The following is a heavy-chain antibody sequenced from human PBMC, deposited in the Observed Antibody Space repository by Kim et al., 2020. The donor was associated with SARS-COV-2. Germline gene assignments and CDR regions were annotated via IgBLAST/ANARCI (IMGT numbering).Heavy chain of an antibody. CDR1: GYTFTSYG. CDR3: ARDLYSGSYWGEYYYYMDV. J-gene: IGHJ6*03. CDR2: ISAYNGNT. V-gene: IGHV1-18*01. D-gene: IGHD1-26*01. Sequence: ASVKVSCKASGYTFTSYGISWVRQAPGQGLEWMGWISAYNGNTNYAQKLQGRVTMTTDTSTSTAYMELRSLRSDDTAVYYCARDLYSGSYWGEYYYYMDVWGKGTTVTVSS.